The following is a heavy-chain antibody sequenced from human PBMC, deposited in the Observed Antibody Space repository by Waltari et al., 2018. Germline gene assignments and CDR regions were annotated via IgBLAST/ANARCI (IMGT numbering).Heavy chain of an antibody. D-gene: IGHD1-26*01. Sequence: EVQPVESGGGLVQPGGSLRLPCEASGFASSNYWMHWVRQAPGQGLVWVSRIINDETTTIYADSVKGRFTITRDNAKNTLYLQMNSLRDDDTAVYYCATGAMSAYEIWGQGTMVTVSS. CDR2: IINDETTT. J-gene: IGHJ3*02. CDR3: ATGAMSAYEI. V-gene: IGHV3-74*01. CDR1: GFASSNYW.